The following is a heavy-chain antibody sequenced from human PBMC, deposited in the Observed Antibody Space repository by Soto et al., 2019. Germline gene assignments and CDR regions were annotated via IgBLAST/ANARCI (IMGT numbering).Heavy chain of an antibody. CDR3: ARGGYCSGGSCYDPNWFDP. CDR2: IYHSGST. D-gene: IGHD2-15*01. J-gene: IGHJ5*02. V-gene: IGHV4-4*02. Sequence: QPPGKGLEWIGEIYHSGSTNYNPSLKSRVTISVDKSKNQFSLKLSSVTAADTAVYYCARGGYCSGGSCYDPNWFDPWGQGTLVTVSS.